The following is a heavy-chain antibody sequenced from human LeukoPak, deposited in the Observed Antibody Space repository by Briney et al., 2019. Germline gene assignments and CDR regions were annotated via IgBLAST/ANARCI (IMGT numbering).Heavy chain of an antibody. CDR1: GYPFSRYS. Sequence: GGPQRLPCAASGYPFSRYSMHWVRHAPGEALEWVSYISSSSSTIYYADSVKGRFTISRKKAKNPLYLQMNSLGAEDTAWYYCAREYCSSTSCLYDYWGQGTLVTVSS. D-gene: IGHD2-2*01. V-gene: IGHV3-48*01. J-gene: IGHJ4*02. CDR2: ISSSSSTI. CDR3: AREYCSSTSCLYDY.